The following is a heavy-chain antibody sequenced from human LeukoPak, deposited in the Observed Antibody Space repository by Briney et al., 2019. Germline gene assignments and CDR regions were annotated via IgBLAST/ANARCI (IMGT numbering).Heavy chain of an antibody. Sequence: SETLSLTCAVYGGSFSGYYWSWIRQPPGKGLEWIGEINHSGSTNYNPSLKSRVTISVDKSKNQFSLKLSSVTAADTAVYYCARDSLGSSSSFDYWGQGTLVTVSS. D-gene: IGHD6-6*01. V-gene: IGHV4-34*01. CDR3: ARDSLGSSSSFDY. J-gene: IGHJ4*02. CDR2: INHSGST. CDR1: GGSFSGYY.